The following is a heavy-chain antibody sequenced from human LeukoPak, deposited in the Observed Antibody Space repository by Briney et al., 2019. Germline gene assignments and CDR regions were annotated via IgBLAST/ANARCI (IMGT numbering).Heavy chain of an antibody. V-gene: IGHV3-7*01. CDR2: INQDGSEK. Sequence: PGGSLRLFCAASGFTSSSYWMTWVRQAPGKGLEWVANINQDGSEKYYVDSVKGRFTISRDNAKNSLYLQMNSLRAEDTAVYYCARAGWLQWDLFDYWGQGTLVTVSS. J-gene: IGHJ4*02. D-gene: IGHD5-24*01. CDR1: GFTSSSYW. CDR3: ARAGWLQWDLFDY.